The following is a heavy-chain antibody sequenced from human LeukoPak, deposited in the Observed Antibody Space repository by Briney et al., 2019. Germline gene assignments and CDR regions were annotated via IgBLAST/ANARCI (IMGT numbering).Heavy chain of an antibody. CDR1: GVTFRSYG. V-gene: IGHV3-30*03. D-gene: IGHD5-12*01. Sequence: GGSLRLSCAASGVTFRSYGMHWVRQAPGKGLEWVALISSDGNDKLYGDSVRGRFTISRDDSKSTLYLQMNSLRAEDTAVYYCTTKVIRGNSGDDYDDWGQETLVTVSS. CDR2: ISSDGNDK. CDR3: TTKVIRGNSGDDYDD. J-gene: IGHJ4*02.